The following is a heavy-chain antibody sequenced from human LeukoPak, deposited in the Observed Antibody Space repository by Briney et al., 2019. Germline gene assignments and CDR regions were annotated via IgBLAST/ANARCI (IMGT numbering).Heavy chain of an antibody. CDR3: AKVRGDRIIAVAGTGEDYFDY. CDR2: ISYDGSNK. J-gene: IGHJ4*02. D-gene: IGHD6-19*01. Sequence: QTGGSLRLSCAASGFTFSSYSMNWVRQAPGKGLEWVAVISYDGSNKYYADSVKGRFSISRDNSKNTLYLQMNSLRAEDTAVYYCAKVRGDRIIAVAGTGEDYFDYWGQGTLVTVSS. CDR1: GFTFSSYS. V-gene: IGHV3-30*18.